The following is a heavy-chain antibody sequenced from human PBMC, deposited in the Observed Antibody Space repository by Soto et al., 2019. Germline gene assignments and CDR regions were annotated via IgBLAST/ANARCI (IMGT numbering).Heavy chain of an antibody. J-gene: IGHJ4*02. V-gene: IGHV3-21*01. CDR3: ARCGYSYGWDPETFDY. CDR2: ISSSSSYI. CDR1: GFTFSSYS. Sequence: GGSLRLSCAASGFTFSSYSMSWVRQAPGKGLEWVSSISSSSSYIYYADSVKGRFTISRDNAKNSLYLQMNSLRAEDTAVYYCARCGYSYGWDPETFDYWGQGTLVTVSS. D-gene: IGHD5-18*01.